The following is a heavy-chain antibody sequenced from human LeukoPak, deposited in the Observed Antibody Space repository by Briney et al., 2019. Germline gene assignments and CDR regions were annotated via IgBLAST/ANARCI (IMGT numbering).Heavy chain of an antibody. CDR1: GGSFSDYS. J-gene: IGHJ6*03. CDR3: ARGSGAYDRTGNFYYYMDV. D-gene: IGHD3-22*01. CDR2: IDHSGST. Sequence: SETLSLTCAVYGGSFSDYSWSWIRQSPGRGLEWIGEIDHSGSTNYNQSLKSRVTISVDTSKNQVSLKLTCVTAADSALFYCARGSGAYDRTGNFYYYMDVWGKGTTVTVSS. V-gene: IGHV4-34*01.